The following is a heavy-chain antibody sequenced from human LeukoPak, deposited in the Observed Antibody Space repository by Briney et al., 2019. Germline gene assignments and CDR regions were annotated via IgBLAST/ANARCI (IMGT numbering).Heavy chain of an antibody. CDR1: GGSISSYY. V-gene: IGHV4-59*01. CDR3: ARDGRIGVAGAPNWFDP. Sequence: SETLSVTCTVSGGSISSYYWSWIRQPPGKGVEWIGYIYYSGSTNYNPSLKSRVTISVDTSKNQFSLKLSSVSAADTAVYYCARDGRIGVAGAPNWFDPWGQGTLVTVSS. J-gene: IGHJ5*02. CDR2: IYYSGST. D-gene: IGHD6-19*01.